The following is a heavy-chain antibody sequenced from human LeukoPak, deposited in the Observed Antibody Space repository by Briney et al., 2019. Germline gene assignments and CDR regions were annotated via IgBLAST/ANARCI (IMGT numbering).Heavy chain of an antibody. V-gene: IGHV1-8*01. D-gene: IGHD3-22*01. CDR3: ARGYYYDSSGYLAQGDY. J-gene: IGHJ4*02. CDR2: MNPNSGNT. Sequence: GASVKVSCKASGYTFTSYDINWVRQATGQGLEWMGWMNPNSGNTGYAQKFQGRVTMTRNTSISTAYMELSSLRSEDTAEYYCARGYYYDSSGYLAQGDYWGQGTLVTVSS. CDR1: GYTFTSYD.